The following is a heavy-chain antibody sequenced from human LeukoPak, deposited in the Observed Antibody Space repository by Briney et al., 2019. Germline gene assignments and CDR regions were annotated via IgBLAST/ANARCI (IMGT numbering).Heavy chain of an antibody. Sequence: GGSLRLSCAASGFIFSSNAMHWVRQAPGKGLEWVSVISCGGGNTYYADSVKGRFTISRDNSKNTLYLQMNSLRADDTAVYYCAKYRPAGYSCSWLHFHDSWGQVTMVTV. CDR2: ISCGGGNT. J-gene: IGHJ4*02. CDR3: AKYRPAGYSCSWLHFHDS. CDR1: GFIFSSNA. V-gene: IGHV3-23*01. D-gene: IGHD6-13*01.